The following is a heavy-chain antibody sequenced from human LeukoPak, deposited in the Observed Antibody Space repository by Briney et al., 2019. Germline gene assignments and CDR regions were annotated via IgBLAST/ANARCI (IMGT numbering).Heavy chain of an antibody. CDR2: IVPIFGTA. CDR1: GGTFSSYA. Sequence: SVKVSCKASGGTFSSYAISWVRQAPGQGLEWMGGIVPIFGTANYAQKFQGRVTITADESTSTAYMELSSLRSEDTAVYYCARAARSGYYYYYYYMDVWGKGTTVTVSS. J-gene: IGHJ6*03. D-gene: IGHD3-3*01. V-gene: IGHV1-69*13. CDR3: ARAARSGYYYYYYYMDV.